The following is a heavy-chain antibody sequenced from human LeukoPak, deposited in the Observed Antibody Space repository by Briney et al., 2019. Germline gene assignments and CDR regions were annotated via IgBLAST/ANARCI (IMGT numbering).Heavy chain of an antibody. CDR1: GFTFSSYS. CDR3: ANWFDP. Sequence: GGSLRLSCAASGFTFSSYSMNWVRQAPGKGLEWVSYITSSSATIYYADSVKGRFTISRDNAKNSLYLQMNSLGDEDTAVYYCANWFDPWGQGTLVTVSS. CDR2: ITSSSATI. J-gene: IGHJ5*02. V-gene: IGHV3-48*02.